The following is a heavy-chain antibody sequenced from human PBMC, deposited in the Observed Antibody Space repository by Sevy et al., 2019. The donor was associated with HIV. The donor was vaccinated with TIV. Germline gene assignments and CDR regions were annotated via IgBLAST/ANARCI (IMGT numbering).Heavy chain of an antibody. CDR1: GGSFSGYY. CDR2: INHSGST. D-gene: IGHD1-7*01. Sequence: SETLSLTCAVYGGSFSGYYWSWIRHPPGKGLEWIGEINHSGSTNYNPSLKSRVTRSVDTSKNQFSLKLSSVTAADTAVYYWARGFGITGTTSWGWFDPWGQGTLVTVSS. V-gene: IGHV4-34*01. CDR3: ARGFGITGTTSWGWFDP. J-gene: IGHJ5*02.